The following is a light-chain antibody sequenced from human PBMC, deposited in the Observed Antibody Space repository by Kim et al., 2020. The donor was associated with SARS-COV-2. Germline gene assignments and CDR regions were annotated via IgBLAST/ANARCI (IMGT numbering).Light chain of an antibody. J-gene: IGLJ2*01. CDR3: TSYTSSSTLV. Sequence: GQSITISCTGISGDVGGYTAVSWYQHHPGKAPKHMIYGVSNRPSGVSNRFSGSKSGNTASLTISGLQAEDEADYYCTSYTSSSTLVFGGGTQLTVL. CDR1: SGDVGGYTA. V-gene: IGLV2-14*03. CDR2: GVS.